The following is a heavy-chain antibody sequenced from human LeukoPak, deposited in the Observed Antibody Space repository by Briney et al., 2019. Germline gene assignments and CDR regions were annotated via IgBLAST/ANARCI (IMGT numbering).Heavy chain of an antibody. CDR3: ARDERFLEWLHRYYYYYMGV. V-gene: IGHV3-7*01. CDR2: IKQDGSEK. CDR1: GFTFSSYW. Sequence: PGGSLRLSCAASGFTFSSYWMSWVRQAPGKGLEWEANIKQDGSEKYYVDSVKGRFTISRDNAKNSLYLQMNSLRAEDTAVYYCARDERFLEWLHRYYYYYMGVWGKGTTVTVSS. J-gene: IGHJ6*03. D-gene: IGHD3-3*01.